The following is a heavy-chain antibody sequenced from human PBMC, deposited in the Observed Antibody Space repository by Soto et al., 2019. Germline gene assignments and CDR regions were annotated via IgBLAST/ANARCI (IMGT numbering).Heavy chain of an antibody. D-gene: IGHD2-15*01. CDR1: GFTFSSYA. J-gene: IGHJ4*02. V-gene: IGHV3-23*01. Sequence: EVQLLESGGGLVPPGGSLRLSCAASGFTFSSYAMSWVRQAPGRGLEWVSAISGRGGRTYYADSVKGRFTVSRDNSDNTLYLQMESLKVDDTAVYYCAKGRAGAVVAATFDGWGQGAVVTVSS. CDR3: AKGRAGAVVAATFDG. CDR2: ISGRGGRT.